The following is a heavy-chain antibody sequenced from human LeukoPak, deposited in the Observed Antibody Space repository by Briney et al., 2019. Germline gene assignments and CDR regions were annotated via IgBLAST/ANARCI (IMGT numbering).Heavy chain of an antibody. Sequence: GGSLRLSCAASGFTFSDYAMTWVRQAPGKGLEWVSTLSGNGGTIFYADSVKGRFTISRDNFKNTLYLQLNSLGAEDTAIYFCAKYLYAVKNFRPCQRYFDFWGQGILVTVSS. CDR3: AKYLYAVKNFRPCQRYFDF. V-gene: IGHV3-23*01. CDR2: LSGNGGTI. J-gene: IGHJ4*02. D-gene: IGHD2-8*01. CDR1: GFTFSDYA.